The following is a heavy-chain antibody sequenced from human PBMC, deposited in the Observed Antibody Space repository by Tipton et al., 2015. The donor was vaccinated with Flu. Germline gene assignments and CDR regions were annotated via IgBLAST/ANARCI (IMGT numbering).Heavy chain of an antibody. CDR1: GDSIGSRYY. J-gene: IGHJ4*02. Sequence: TLSLTCSVSGDSIGSRYYWGWIRQPPGKGLEWIGYIYNSVYTKYNPSLKSRVTISVDTSKNQFSLRLSSVTAADTAMYFCARDPSLGMPEYLDSWGQGTLATVSS. D-gene: IGHD2-2*01. CDR3: ARDPSLGMPEYLDS. V-gene: IGHV4-59*01. CDR2: IYNSVYT.